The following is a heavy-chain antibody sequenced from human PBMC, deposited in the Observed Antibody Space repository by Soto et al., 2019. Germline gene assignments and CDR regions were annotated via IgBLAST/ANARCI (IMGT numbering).Heavy chain of an antibody. V-gene: IGHV4-34*01. CDR1: GGSFSGYY. CDR3: ARGRIGLGYCSGGSCYSPDY. CDR2: INHSGST. J-gene: IGHJ4*02. D-gene: IGHD2-15*01. Sequence: PSETLSLTCAVYGGSFSGYYWSWIRQPPGKGLEWSGEINHSGSTNYNPSLKSRVTLSVDTSKNQFSLKLSSVTAADTAVYYCARGRIGLGYCSGGSCYSPDYWGQGTLVTVSS.